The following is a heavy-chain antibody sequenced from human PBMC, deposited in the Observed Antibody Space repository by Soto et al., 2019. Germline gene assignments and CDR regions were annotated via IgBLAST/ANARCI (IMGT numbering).Heavy chain of an antibody. D-gene: IGHD2-2*01. CDR2: INHSGST. V-gene: IGHV4-34*01. Sequence: PSETLSLTCAVYGGSFSGYYWSWIRQPPGKGLEWIGEINHSGSTNYNPSLKSRVTISVDTSKNQFSLKLSSVTAADTAVYYCARGKINDIVVVPAAILGFDPWGQGTLVTVSS. J-gene: IGHJ5*02. CDR3: ARGKINDIVVVPAAILGFDP. CDR1: GGSFSGYY.